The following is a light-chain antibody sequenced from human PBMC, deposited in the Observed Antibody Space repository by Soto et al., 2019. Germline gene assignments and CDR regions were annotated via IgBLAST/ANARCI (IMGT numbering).Light chain of an antibody. J-gene: IGLJ2*01. CDR2: GNI. Sequence: QSVLTQPPSVSGAPGQRVTISCTGSSSNIGAGYYVHWYQQLPGTAPKLLIYGNINRPSGVPDRFSGSRSGTSASLAITGLQAEDEADYYCQSYDSSLSGSRVFGGGTKLTVL. CDR3: QSYDSSLSGSRV. CDR1: SSNIGAGYY. V-gene: IGLV1-40*01.